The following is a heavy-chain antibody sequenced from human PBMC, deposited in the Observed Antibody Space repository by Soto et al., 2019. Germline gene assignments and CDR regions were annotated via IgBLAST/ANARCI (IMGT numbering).Heavy chain of an antibody. CDR3: ARYAAVAGILDY. D-gene: IGHD6-19*01. CDR1: GGSISSSRYK. CDR2: IFYSGST. V-gene: IGHV4-39*01. J-gene: IGHJ4*02. Sequence: PSETLSLTCTVSGGSISSSRYKWGWIRQPPGKSLEWIGNIFYSGSTYYNPSLKSRVTLSVDTSKNQFSLTLSSVTAADTAVYYCARYAAVAGILDYWGQGTLVTVSS.